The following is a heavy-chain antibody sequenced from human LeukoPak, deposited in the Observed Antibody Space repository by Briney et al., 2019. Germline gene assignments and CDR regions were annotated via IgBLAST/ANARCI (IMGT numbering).Heavy chain of an antibody. CDR2: ISSSGSTI. CDR1: GFTFSDYY. J-gene: IGHJ6*02. Sequence: AGGSLRLSCAASGFTFSDYYMSWIRQAPGKGLEWVSYISSSGSTIYYADSVKGRFTISRGNAKNSLYLQMNSLRAEDTAVYYCARERVVRGVMGYYYYSMDVWGQGTTVTVSS. CDR3: ARERVVRGVMGYYYYSMDV. D-gene: IGHD3-10*01. V-gene: IGHV3-11*01.